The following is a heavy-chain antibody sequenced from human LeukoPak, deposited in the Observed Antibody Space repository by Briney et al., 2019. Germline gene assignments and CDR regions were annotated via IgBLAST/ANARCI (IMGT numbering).Heavy chain of an antibody. CDR3: ARDPITGYCSGGSCSTGDY. Sequence: PSETLSLTCSVSGYSISSGYYRGWIRQPPGKGLEWIGTIYHSESPYYNPSLKSRVTISVDTSKNQFSLKLSSVTAADTAVYYCARDPITGYCSGGSCSTGDYWGQGTLVTVSS. CDR2: IYHSESP. CDR1: GYSISSGYY. J-gene: IGHJ4*02. V-gene: IGHV4-38-2*02. D-gene: IGHD2-15*01.